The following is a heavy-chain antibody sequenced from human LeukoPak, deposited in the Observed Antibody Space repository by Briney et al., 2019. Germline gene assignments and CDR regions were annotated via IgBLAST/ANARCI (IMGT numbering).Heavy chain of an antibody. V-gene: IGHV5-51*01. D-gene: IGHD6-13*01. J-gene: IGHJ5*02. CDR1: GYNFTNYW. CDR3: ARRAAAGTMGFGWSDP. CDR2: IYAGDSDT. Sequence: GESLKISCKGSGYNFTNYWIGWVRQMPGKGLEWMGIIYAGDSDTRYSPSFQGQVTISADKSISTAYLQWSSLKASDTGMYYCARRAAAGTMGFGWSDPWGQGTLVTVSS.